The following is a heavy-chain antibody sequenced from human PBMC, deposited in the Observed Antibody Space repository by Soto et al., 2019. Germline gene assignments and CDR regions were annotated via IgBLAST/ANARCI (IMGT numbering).Heavy chain of an antibody. J-gene: IGHJ5*02. D-gene: IGHD3-9*01. CDR3: ARTYDILTGPLRGFDP. CDR2: IYPGDSDT. Sequence: ASVKVSCKGSGYSFTSYWIGWVRQMPGKGLEWMGIIYPGDSDTRYSPSFQGQVTISADKSISTAYLQWSSLKASDTAMYYCARTYDILTGPLRGFDPWGQGTLVTVSS. CDR1: GYSFTSYW. V-gene: IGHV5-51*01.